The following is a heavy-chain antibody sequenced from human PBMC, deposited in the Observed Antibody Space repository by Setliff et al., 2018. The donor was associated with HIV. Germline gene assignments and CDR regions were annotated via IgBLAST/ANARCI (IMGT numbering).Heavy chain of an antibody. Sequence: ASVKVSCKTSGFTFTNFGFTWVRRAPGQGFEWMGWISPFNLKTNFAQNFQGRVTLTTDTSTSTVFLELRSLRSDDTAMYYCARGGGTHSLPYFFDFWGQGTLVTVSS. V-gene: IGHV1-18*01. CDR2: ISPFNLKT. CDR3: ARGGGTHSLPYFFDF. CDR1: GFTFTNFG. J-gene: IGHJ4*02.